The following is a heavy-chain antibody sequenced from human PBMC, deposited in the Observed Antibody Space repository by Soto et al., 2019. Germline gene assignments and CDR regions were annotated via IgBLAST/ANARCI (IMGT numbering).Heavy chain of an antibody. V-gene: IGHV4-34*01. J-gene: IGHJ6*02. CDR2: INHSGST. D-gene: IGHD3-10*01. CDR3: ARVSGIYYYGMDV. CDR1: DRSFSGDY. Sequence: SETLPLTCAFSDRSFSGDYWSWIRQPPGKGLEWIGEINHSGSTNYNPSLKSRVTISADTSKNQFSLKLSSVTAADTAVYYCARVSGIYYYGMDVWGQGTTVT.